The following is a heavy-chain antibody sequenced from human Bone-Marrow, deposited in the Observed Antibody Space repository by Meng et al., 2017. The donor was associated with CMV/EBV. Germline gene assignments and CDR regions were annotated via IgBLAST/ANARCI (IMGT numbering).Heavy chain of an antibody. Sequence: GSLRLSCAASGFTFKTFTMSWVRQAPGKGLEWVSSINPDSDYIYSADSLKGRFTISRDNAKNSVYLRMSGLRVEDTAVYYCARDQEGTRIPSPIHYGLDVWGQGPTVTVSS. CDR2: INPDSDYI. J-gene: IGHJ6*02. V-gene: IGHV3-21*06. CDR1: GFTFKTFT. CDR3: ARDQEGTRIPSPIHYGLDV. D-gene: IGHD5-18*01.